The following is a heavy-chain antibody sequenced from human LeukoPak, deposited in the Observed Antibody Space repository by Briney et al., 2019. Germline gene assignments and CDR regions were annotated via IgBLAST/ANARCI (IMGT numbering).Heavy chain of an antibody. CDR3: ARARNEKAGPTGLFHYYALDV. J-gene: IGHJ6*02. CDR1: GFTFSSYA. Sequence: GGSLRLSCAASGFTFSSYAMHWVRQAPGKGLEYVSAISSNGGSTYYANSVKGRFTISRDNSKNTLYLQMGSLRAEDMAVYYCARARNEKAGPTGLFHYYALDVWGQGTLVTVSS. CDR2: ISSNGGST. V-gene: IGHV3-64*01. D-gene: IGHD2-21*01.